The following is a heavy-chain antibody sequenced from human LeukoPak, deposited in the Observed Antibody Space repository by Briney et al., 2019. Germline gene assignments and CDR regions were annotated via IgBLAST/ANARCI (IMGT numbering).Heavy chain of an antibody. Sequence: QPGGSERLSCAASGFTFSSYDMHCVRQATGKGLEWVSAIGTAGDTYYPGSVKGRFTISRENAKNSLYLQMNSLRAGDTAVYYCAREDRDAFDIWGQGTMVTVSS. CDR1: GFTFSSYD. CDR2: IGTAGDT. J-gene: IGHJ3*02. CDR3: AREDRDAFDI. V-gene: IGHV3-13*01.